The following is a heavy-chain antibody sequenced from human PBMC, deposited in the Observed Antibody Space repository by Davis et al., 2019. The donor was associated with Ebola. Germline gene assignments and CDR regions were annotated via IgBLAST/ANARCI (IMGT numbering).Heavy chain of an antibody. CDR3: ARDQATVTTSYFDY. J-gene: IGHJ4*02. CDR2: ISANNGNT. D-gene: IGHD4-11*01. Sequence: AASVKVSCKASGYSFTSYGISWVRQAPGQGLEWMGWISANNGNTNYAQKLQGRVTMTTDTSTSTAYMELRSLRSDDTAVYYCARDQATVTTSYFDYWGQGTLVTVSS. CDR1: GYSFTSYG. V-gene: IGHV1-18*01.